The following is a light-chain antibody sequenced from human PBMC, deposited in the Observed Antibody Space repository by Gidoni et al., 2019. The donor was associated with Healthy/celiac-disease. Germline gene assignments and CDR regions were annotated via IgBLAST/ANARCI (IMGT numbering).Light chain of an antibody. CDR1: QSLLHSNGYNY. Sequence: MVMTQSPPSLPVTPGEPASISCRSSQSLLHSNGYNYLDWYLQKPGQSPQLLIYLGSNRASGVPDRCSGSGSGTDFTLKISRVEAEDVGVYCCMQALQGNTFGGGTKVEIK. CDR3: MQALQGNT. V-gene: IGKV2-28*01. CDR2: LGS. J-gene: IGKJ4*01.